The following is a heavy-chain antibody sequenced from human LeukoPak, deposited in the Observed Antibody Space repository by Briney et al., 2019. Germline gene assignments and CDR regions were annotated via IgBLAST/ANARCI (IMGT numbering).Heavy chain of an antibody. CDR1: GFTFSSYE. CDR2: ISSSGSTI. J-gene: IGHJ6*04. CDR3: AELGITMIGGV. Sequence: GGFLRLSCAASGFTFSSYEMNWVRQAPGKGLEWVPYISSSGSTIYYADSVKGRFTISRDNAKNSLYLQMNSLRAEDTAVYYCAELGITMIGGVWGKGTTVTISS. D-gene: IGHD3-10*02. V-gene: IGHV3-48*03.